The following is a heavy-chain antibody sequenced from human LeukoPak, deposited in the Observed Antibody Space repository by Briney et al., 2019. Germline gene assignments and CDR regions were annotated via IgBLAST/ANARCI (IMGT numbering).Heavy chain of an antibody. J-gene: IGHJ4*02. CDR1: GGSISSSSYY. D-gene: IGHD3-10*01. Sequence: SETLSLTCTVSGGSISSSSYYWGWIRQPPGKGLEWIGEINHSGSTNYNPSLKSRVTISVDTSKNQFSLKLSSVTAADTAVYYCARLDSLSGSGSYTYWGQGTLVTVSS. CDR2: INHSGST. CDR3: ARLDSLSGSGSYTY. V-gene: IGHV4-39*07.